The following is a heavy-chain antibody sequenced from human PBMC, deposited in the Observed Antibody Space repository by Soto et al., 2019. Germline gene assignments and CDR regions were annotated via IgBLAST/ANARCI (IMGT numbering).Heavy chain of an antibody. CDR3: ASDRPEGYYYYYGMDG. Sequence: PGGALSLSCAPSGLTFSDYYMSWVPHAPRKGLEWVSYISSSGSTIYYADSVKGRFTISRDNAKNSLYLQMNSLRAEDTAVYYCASDRPEGYYYYYGMDGWGQGTTVTVSS. J-gene: IGHJ6*02. V-gene: IGHV3-11*01. CDR2: ISSSGSTI. CDR1: GLTFSDYY.